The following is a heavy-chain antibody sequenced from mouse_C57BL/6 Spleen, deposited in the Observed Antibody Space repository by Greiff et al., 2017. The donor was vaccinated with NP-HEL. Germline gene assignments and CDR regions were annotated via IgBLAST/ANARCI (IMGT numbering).Heavy chain of an antibody. CDR1: GYTFTSYG. Sequence: QVQLQQSGAELARPGASVKLSCKASGYTFTSYGISWVKQRTGQGLEWIGEIYPRSGNTYYNEKFKGKATLPADKSSSTAYLELRSLTSEDSAVYFCARSNITTVVANPYFDVWGTGTTVTVSS. CDR3: ARSNITTVVANPYFDV. CDR2: IYPRSGNT. D-gene: IGHD1-1*01. J-gene: IGHJ1*03. V-gene: IGHV1-81*01.